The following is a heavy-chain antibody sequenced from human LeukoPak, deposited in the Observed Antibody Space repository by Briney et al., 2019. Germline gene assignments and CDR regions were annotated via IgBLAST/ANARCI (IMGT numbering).Heavy chain of an antibody. Sequence: GGPLRLPCAPSGFPYSTHPMMWARPAPGKGMEWVSAITGGGCSTYYADYVKGRFTISRDNSKNTVYLQMNSLRAEDTAVYYCAKEATPWGQGILVTVSS. D-gene: IGHD5-12*01. CDR1: GFPYSTHP. CDR3: AKEATP. CDR2: ITGGGCST. V-gene: IGHV3-23*01. J-gene: IGHJ5*02.